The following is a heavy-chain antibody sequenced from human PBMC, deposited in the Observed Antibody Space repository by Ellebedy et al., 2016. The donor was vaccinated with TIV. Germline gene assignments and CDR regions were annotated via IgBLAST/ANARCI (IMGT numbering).Heavy chain of an antibody. CDR1: GGSISSSSYY. CDR3: ARDVHYYYYMDV. J-gene: IGHJ6*03. CDR2: IYYSGST. D-gene: IGHD2-8*01. V-gene: IGHV4-39*07. Sequence: GSLRLXXTVSGGSISSSSYYWGWIRQPPGKGLEWIGSIYYSGSTYYNPSLKSRVTISVDTSKNQFSLKLSSVTAADTAVYYCARDVHYYYYMDVWGKGTTVTVSS.